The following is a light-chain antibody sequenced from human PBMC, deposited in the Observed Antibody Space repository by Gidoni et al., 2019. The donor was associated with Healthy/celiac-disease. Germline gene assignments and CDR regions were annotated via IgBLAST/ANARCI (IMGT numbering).Light chain of an antibody. CDR2: WAS. J-gene: IGKJ2*01. V-gene: IGKV4-1*01. Sequence: DIVTTQSPDSLAVSLGERATINCKSSQSVLYSSNNKNYLAWYQQKPGQPPKLLIYWASTRESGVPDRFSGSGSGTDFTLTISSLQAEDVAVYYCQQYYSTPYTFGQXTKLEIK. CDR1: QSVLYSSNNKNY. CDR3: QQYYSTPYT.